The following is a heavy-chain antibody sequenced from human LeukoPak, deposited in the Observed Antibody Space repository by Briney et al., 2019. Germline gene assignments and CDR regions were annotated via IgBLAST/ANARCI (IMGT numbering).Heavy chain of an antibody. J-gene: IGHJ4*02. CDR1: GFTFSNYG. CDR3: ARDRGYTYGHPLDY. V-gene: IGHV3-33*01. CDR2: IWHDGSNK. D-gene: IGHD5-18*01. Sequence: GGSLRLSCTASGFTFSNYGIHWVRQAPGKGLEWVALIWHDGSNKYYGDSVKDRFTISRDNSKNTLYLQMDSLRDEDTAVYYCARDRGYTYGHPLDYWGQGTLVTVSS.